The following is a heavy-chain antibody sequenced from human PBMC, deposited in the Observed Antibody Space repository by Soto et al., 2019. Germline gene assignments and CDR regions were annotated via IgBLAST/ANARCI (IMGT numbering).Heavy chain of an antibody. CDR2: IRPSGVST. CDR3: AKSISDVWSGVDH. Sequence: EVQVLESGGGLVQPGGSLRLSCAASGFTFRNYALNWVRQAPGKGLEWVSAIRPSGVSTYYADSVKGRFAISRDDSKNTLYLQMNRLRAEDTAIYYCAKSISDVWSGVDHWGLGTLVTVSS. V-gene: IGHV3-23*01. D-gene: IGHD3-3*01. CDR1: GFTFRNYA. J-gene: IGHJ4*02.